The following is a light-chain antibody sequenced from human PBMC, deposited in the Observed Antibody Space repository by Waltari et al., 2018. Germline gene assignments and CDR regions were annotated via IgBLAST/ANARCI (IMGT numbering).Light chain of an antibody. CDR3: QLWDKSSDPPYV. J-gene: IGLJ1*01. V-gene: IGLV3-21*02. Sequence: SYVLTQPPSVSVAPGQTARMTCGANNIGSKSVHWYQKKPGQAPVPVVYDDSDRPSGIPERFSGSNSWNTATLTITRVEAGDEADYYCQLWDKSSDPPYVFGPGTKVTVL. CDR1: NIGSKS. CDR2: DDS.